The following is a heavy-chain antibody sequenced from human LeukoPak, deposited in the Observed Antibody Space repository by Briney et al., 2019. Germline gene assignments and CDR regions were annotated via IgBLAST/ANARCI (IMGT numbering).Heavy chain of an antibody. CDR1: GYTFTAYH. CDR2: ISGNNDNP. J-gene: IGHJ4*02. V-gene: IGHV1-18*04. CDR3: ARDGTSADDY. D-gene: IGHD1-26*01. Sequence: ASVKVSCKASGYTFTAYHMHWVRQAPGQGLEWMGWISGNNDNPNYGQKFQGRFTVTTDSSTSTAYMELRNLTFDDTAVYYCARDGTSADDYWGQGTLVTVSS.